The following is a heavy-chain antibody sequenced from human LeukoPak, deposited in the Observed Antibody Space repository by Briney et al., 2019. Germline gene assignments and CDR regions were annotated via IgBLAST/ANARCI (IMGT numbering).Heavy chain of an antibody. D-gene: IGHD6-13*01. CDR2: INPSGGST. Sequence: ASVKVSCKASGYTFTSYYMHWVRQAPGQGLEWMGIINPSGGSTSYAQKFQGRVTMTRDTSTSTVCMELSSLRSEDTVVYYCARDRRSSSWKIQNWFDPWGQGTLVTVSS. CDR1: GYTFTSYY. J-gene: IGHJ5*02. V-gene: IGHV1-46*01. CDR3: ARDRRSSSWKIQNWFDP.